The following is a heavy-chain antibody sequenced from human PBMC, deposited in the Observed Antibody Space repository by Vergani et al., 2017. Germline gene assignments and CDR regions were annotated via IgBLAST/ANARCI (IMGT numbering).Heavy chain of an antibody. V-gene: IGHV4-34*01. D-gene: IGHD4-11*01. CDR2: INHSGST. CDR1: GGSFSGYY. J-gene: IGHJ6*03. Sequence: QVQLQQWGAGLLKPSETLSLTCAVYGGSFSGYYWSWIRQPPGKGLEWSGEINHSGSTNYNPSLKSRVTISVDTSKNQFSLKVSSVTAADTAVYYCARGRPYSNPMPYYYYMDVWGKGTTVTVSS. CDR3: ARGRPYSNPMPYYYYMDV.